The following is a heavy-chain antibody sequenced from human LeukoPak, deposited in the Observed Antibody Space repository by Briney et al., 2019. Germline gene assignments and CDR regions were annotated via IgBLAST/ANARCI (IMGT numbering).Heavy chain of an antibody. D-gene: IGHD5-18*01. CDR1: GFTMSHYG. Sequence: LRLSCAASGFTMSHYGVSWVRQHPGKGLEWIGYIYYSGSTYYNPSLKSRVTISVDTSKNQFSLKLSSVTAADTAVYYCASLTALVLNFDYWGQGTLVTVSS. CDR3: ASLTALVLNFDY. CDR2: IYYSGST. J-gene: IGHJ4*02. V-gene: IGHV4-31*02.